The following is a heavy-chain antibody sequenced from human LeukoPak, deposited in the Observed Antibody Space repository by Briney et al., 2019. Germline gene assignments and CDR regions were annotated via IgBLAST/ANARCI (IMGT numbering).Heavy chain of an antibody. CDR2: INSDSRLM. V-gene: IGHV3-21*01. J-gene: IGHJ4*02. CDR3: VPADMQ. Sequence: GGSLRLSCAASGFTFSSYSMNWVRQAPGKGLEWVSSINSDSRLMYYAESVKGRFTISRDNARNSLYLQLNSLRAEDTAIYYCVPADMQWGQGTLVTVSS. CDR1: GFTFSSYS.